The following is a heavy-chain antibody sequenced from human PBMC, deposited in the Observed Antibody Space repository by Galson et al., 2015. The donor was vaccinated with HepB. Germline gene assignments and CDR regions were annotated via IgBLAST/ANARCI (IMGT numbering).Heavy chain of an antibody. V-gene: IGHV3-30*04. CDR3: VRSGGVWSSVPAPDYYYAMDV. CDR2: TSYDGNNK. CDR1: GFIFRNYA. J-gene: IGHJ6*02. Sequence: SLRLSCAASGFIFRNYAVHWVRQSPGKGLEWVAITSYDGNNKDYGDSVKGRLTISRDNSKNMVYLQMNSLRPEDTAVYYCVRSGGVWSSVPAPDYYYAMDVWGRGTTVTVSS. D-gene: IGHD3-10*01.